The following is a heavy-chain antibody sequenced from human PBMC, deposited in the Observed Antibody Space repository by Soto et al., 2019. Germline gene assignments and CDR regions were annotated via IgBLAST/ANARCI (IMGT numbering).Heavy chain of an antibody. CDR1: GYTFTGYY. V-gene: IGHV1-2*04. CDR3: ARDGLAVAGTVWFDP. Sequence: QVQLVQSGAEVKKPGASVKVSCKASGYTFTGYYMHWVRQAPGQGLEWMGWINPNSGGTNYAQKFQGWVTMTRDTSISTAYMELSRLRSDDTAVYYCARDGLAVAGTVWFDPWGQGTLVTVSS. CDR2: INPNSGGT. D-gene: IGHD6-19*01. J-gene: IGHJ5*02.